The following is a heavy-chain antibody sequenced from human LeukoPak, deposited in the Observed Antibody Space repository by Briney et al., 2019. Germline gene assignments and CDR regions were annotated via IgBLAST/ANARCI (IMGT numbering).Heavy chain of an antibody. D-gene: IGHD2-2*01. CDR2: IKPSDGST. CDR3: AREPPESYRFDY. J-gene: IGHJ4*02. Sequence: RASVKVSCKTSGYTFSNYYLHWVRPAPGQGPERMGIIKPSDGSTQYPQKFQGRVTITSDMSASTVYMELSSLTSEDTAMYYCAREPPESYRFDYWGQGAPVTVSS. CDR1: GYTFSNYY. V-gene: IGHV1-46*01.